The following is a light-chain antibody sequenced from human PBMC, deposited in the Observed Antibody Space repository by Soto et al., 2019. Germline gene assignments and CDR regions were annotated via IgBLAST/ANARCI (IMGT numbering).Light chain of an antibody. CDR1: SSDVGGYNY. V-gene: IGLV2-8*01. J-gene: IGLJ1*01. CDR3: SSYATGFKGV. Sequence: QSALTQPPSASWSPGQSITISCTGTSSDVGGYNYVSWYQQHPGKAPKVIIYEVNKRPSGVPDRFSGSKSGNTASLTVSGLQAEDEADYYCSSYATGFKGVFGTGTKVTVL. CDR2: EVN.